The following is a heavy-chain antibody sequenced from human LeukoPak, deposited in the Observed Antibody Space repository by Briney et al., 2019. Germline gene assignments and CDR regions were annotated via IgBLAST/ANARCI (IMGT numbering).Heavy chain of an antibody. CDR3: ARSTSGTTRGCLDY. CDR2: ISAYNGNT. J-gene: IGHJ4*02. D-gene: IGHD1-7*01. V-gene: IGHV1-18*01. Sequence: GASVKVSCKTSGYSFTSYGISWVRQAPGQGLEWMGWISAYNGNTNYVQKFRGRVTMTTDRSTTTAYMELRSRRSDNTAVYYCARSTSGTTRGCLDYWGQGTLVTVSS. CDR1: GYSFTSYG.